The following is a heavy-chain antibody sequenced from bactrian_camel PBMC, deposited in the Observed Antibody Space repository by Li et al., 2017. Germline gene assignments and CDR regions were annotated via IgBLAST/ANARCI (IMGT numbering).Heavy chain of an antibody. Sequence: HVQLVESGGGSVQPGGSLTLSCTASGFSFGEADMAWYRQTPGKEREHVADIDNDGITYYSNSARGRFTISLGNAKNIVYLRMDSLKPEDTGMCYCAARWGPTAVAGRGIFDEYNDWGQGTQVTVS. CDR2: IDNDGIT. CDR1: GFSFGEAD. D-gene: IGHD7*01. CDR3: AARWGPTAVAGRGIFDEYND. V-gene: IGHV3S53*01. J-gene: IGHJ4*01.